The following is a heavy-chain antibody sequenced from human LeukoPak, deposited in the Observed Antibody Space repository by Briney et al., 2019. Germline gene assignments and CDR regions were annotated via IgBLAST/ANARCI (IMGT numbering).Heavy chain of an antibody. D-gene: IGHD3-22*01. CDR3: ARDWGYYDSSGYYKGSAFDI. V-gene: IGHV1-2*06. CDR1: GYTFTGYY. J-gene: IGHJ3*02. Sequence: ASVKVSCKACGYTFTGYYMHWVRQAPGQGLEWMGRINPNSGGTNYAQKFQGRVTMTRDTSICTAYMELSRLRSYDTAVYYCARDWGYYDSSGYYKGSAFDIWGQGTMVTVSS. CDR2: INPNSGGT.